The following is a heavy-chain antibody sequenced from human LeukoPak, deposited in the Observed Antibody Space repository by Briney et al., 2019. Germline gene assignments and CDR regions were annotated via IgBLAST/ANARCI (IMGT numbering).Heavy chain of an antibody. Sequence: GGSLRLSCAASGFTFSDHYMSWIRQAPGKGLEWVSYISSSSYTVYADSVKSRFTISRDNAKSSLYLQMNSLRAEDTAVYYCARDIGMVRGVIITNHFDYWGQGTPVTVSS. CDR1: GFTFSDHY. CDR2: ISSSSYT. V-gene: IGHV3-11*06. CDR3: ARDIGMVRGVIITNHFDY. J-gene: IGHJ4*02. D-gene: IGHD3-10*01.